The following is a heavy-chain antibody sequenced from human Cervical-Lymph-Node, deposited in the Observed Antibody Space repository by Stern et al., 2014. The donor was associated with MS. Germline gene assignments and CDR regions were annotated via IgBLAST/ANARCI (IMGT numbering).Heavy chain of an antibody. CDR3: TRARRGFDY. V-gene: IGHV3-21*01. CDR1: GFTFRNYT. J-gene: IGHJ4*02. CDR2: ISSTSTYI. Sequence: EVQLVESGGGLVKPGGSLRLSCAVSGFTFRNYTMNWVRQSPGKGLEWVSSISSTSTYIYYADSVKGRFNLSRDNAKHSPYLQMNSRRAEDTAVYYCTRARRGFDYWGQGTLVTVSS.